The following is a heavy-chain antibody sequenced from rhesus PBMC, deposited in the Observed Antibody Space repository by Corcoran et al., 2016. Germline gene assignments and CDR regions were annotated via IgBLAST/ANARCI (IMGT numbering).Heavy chain of an antibody. CDR1: GVSVSSRTW. J-gene: IGHJ6*01. CDR3: ARVVVSGVKKYYYGLDS. V-gene: IGHV4-65*01. CDR2: ISGSSGST. D-gene: IGHD2-15*01. Sequence: QVQLQESGPGLVKPSETLSLPCAVSGVSVSSRTWWSWLRQPPGKGLEWIAYISGSSGSTYYNPSLKSRVTISRDTSKNQFSLNLSSVTAADTAVYYCARVVVSGVKKYYYGLDSWGQGVVVTVSS.